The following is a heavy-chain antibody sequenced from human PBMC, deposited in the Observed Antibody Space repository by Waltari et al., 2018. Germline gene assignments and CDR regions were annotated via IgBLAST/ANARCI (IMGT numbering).Heavy chain of an antibody. CDR3: ARDNTFYADDL. Sequence: HLVQSGGALVQPGGSRRVSCVASVFLLKDHWMLWVRQAPGKVLQLVAKIHPEGVVANYVDSVKGRFTVSRDNAKNSLYLQMTSLTTDDTAVYFCARDNTFYADDLWGQGAQVTVSS. V-gene: IGHV3-7*01. CDR2: IHPEGVVA. J-gene: IGHJ5*02. CDR1: VFLLKDHW. D-gene: IGHD3-16*01.